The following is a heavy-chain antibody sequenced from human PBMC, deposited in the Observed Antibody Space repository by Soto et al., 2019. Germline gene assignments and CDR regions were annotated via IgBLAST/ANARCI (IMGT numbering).Heavy chain of an antibody. Sequence: ASVKVSCKASGYTFTSYGISWVRQAPGQGLEWMGWISAYNGNTNYAQKLQGRVTMTADTSTSTAYMELRSLRSDDTAVYYCARGYYYDSSGYYHLDYWGQGTLVTVSS. D-gene: IGHD3-22*01. V-gene: IGHV1-18*04. CDR1: GYTFTSYG. CDR3: ARGYYYDSSGYYHLDY. CDR2: ISAYNGNT. J-gene: IGHJ4*02.